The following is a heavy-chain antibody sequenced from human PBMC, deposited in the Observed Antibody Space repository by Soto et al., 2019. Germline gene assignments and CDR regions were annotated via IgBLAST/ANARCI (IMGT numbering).Heavy chain of an antibody. CDR2: IYYSGST. D-gene: IGHD3-10*01. J-gene: IGHJ5*02. Sequence: SETLSLTCTVSGGSISTSSYYWGWIRQPPGKGLEWIGTIYYSGSTHYNPSLKSRVTIFVDTSKNQFSLKLSSVTAADTAVYYCAREELTYYASSGSYLNWIDPWGQGTLVTVSS. V-gene: IGHV4-39*01. CDR3: AREELTYYASSGSYLNWIDP. CDR1: GGSISTSSYY.